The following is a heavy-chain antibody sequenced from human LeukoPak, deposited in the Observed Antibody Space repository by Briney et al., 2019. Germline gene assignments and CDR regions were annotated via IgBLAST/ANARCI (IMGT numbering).Heavy chain of an antibody. J-gene: IGHJ3*02. CDR1: GASISYYY. Sequence: SETLSLTCTVSGASISYYYWSWVRQPPGKGLEWIGYIFHSGSTNYNPSLKSRVTISVDTSENQFSLRLSSVTAADTAVYYCARSPLHHAFDIWGQGTMVTASS. V-gene: IGHV4-59*08. CDR2: IFHSGST. CDR3: ARSPLHHAFDI.